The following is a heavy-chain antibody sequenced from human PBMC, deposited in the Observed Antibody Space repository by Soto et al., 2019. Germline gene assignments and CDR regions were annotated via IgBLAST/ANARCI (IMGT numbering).Heavy chain of an antibody. CDR2: INPNSGGT. CDR1: GHTFTGYY. Sequence: ASVKVSCKASGHTFTGYYMHWVRQAPGQGLERMGWINPNSGGTNYAQKFQGRVTMPRDTSISTAYMELSRLRSHDTAVYYCAGIAAACPDDAFDIWGQGTMVTVSS. D-gene: IGHD6-13*01. J-gene: IGHJ3*02. CDR3: AGIAAACPDDAFDI. V-gene: IGHV1-2*02.